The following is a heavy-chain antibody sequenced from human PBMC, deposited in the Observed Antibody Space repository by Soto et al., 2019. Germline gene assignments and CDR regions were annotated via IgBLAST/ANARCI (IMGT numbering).Heavy chain of an antibody. CDR3: ARGRYGDY. J-gene: IGHJ4*02. CDR1: GYTFTSYG. D-gene: IGHD1-1*01. CDR2: ISAHNGNT. Sequence: QVHLVQSGAEVKKPGASVKVSCKASGYTFTSYGITWVRQAPGQGLEWMGWISAHNGNTDYAQKLQGRVIVPRDTSTITAYMELRSLISDDTAVYYCARGRYGDYWGQGALVTVSS. V-gene: IGHV1-18*01.